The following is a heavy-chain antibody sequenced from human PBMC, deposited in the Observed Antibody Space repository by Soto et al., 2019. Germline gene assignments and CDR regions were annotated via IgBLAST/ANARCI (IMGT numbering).Heavy chain of an antibody. V-gene: IGHV3-30*18. CDR3: ANNPQQTNTRMVLRNPNWYFDL. J-gene: IGHJ2*01. CDR2: ISYDGSNK. CDR1: GFTFSSYG. Sequence: QVQLVESGGGVVQPGRSLRLSCAASGFTFSSYGMHWVRQAPGKGLEWVAVISYDGSNKYYADSVKGRFTISRDNSKNTLYLQMNSLRAEDTAVYYCANNPQQTNTRMVLRNPNWYFDLWGRGTLVTVSS. D-gene: IGHD2-8*01.